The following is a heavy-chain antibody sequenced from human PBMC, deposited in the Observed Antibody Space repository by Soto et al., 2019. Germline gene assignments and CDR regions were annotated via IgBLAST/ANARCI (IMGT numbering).Heavy chain of an antibody. CDR1: GYTFTGYY. V-gene: IGHV1-2*04. CDR2: INPNSGGT. Sequence: ASVKVSCKASGYTFTGYYMHWGGQAPGHGLEWMGWINPNSGGTNYAQKFQGWVTMTRDTSISTAYMELSRLRSDDTAVYYCARDGYSGYDYNYGMDVWGQGTTVTVSS. D-gene: IGHD5-12*01. CDR3: ARDGYSGYDYNYGMDV. J-gene: IGHJ6*02.